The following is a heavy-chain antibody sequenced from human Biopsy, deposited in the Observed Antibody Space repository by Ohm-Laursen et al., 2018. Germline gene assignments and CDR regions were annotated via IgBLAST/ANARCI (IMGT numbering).Heavy chain of an antibody. D-gene: IGHD4-11*01. CDR3: ARDSGILNYGNLKYYHYYGMDV. CDR1: GDSVTKYY. J-gene: IGHJ6*02. V-gene: IGHV4-59*02. Sequence: SETLSLTCTVSGDSVTKYYWSWIRQPPGKGLEWIGHIYYSVMTNYNPSLQSRVSISVDTSRNQVSLTLSSVTAADTAVYYCARDSGILNYGNLKYYHYYGMDVWGPGTKVTVSS. CDR2: IYYSVMT.